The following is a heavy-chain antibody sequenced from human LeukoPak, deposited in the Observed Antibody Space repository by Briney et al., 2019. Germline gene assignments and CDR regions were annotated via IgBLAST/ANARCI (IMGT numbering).Heavy chain of an antibody. CDR2: IVVGSGNT. CDR1: GFTFTSSA. CDR3: AAAVTTRADDAFDI. J-gene: IGHJ3*02. D-gene: IGHD4-17*01. Sequence: SVKVSCKASGFTFTSSAMQWVRQARGQRLEWIGWIVVGSGNTNYAQKFQERVTITRDMSTSTAYMELSGLRSEDTAVYYCAAAVTTRADDAFDIWGQGTMVTVSS. V-gene: IGHV1-58*02.